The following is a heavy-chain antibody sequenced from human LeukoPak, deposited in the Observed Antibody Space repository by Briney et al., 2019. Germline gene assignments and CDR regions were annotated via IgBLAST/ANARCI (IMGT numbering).Heavy chain of an antibody. J-gene: IGHJ5*02. D-gene: IGHD3-10*02. Sequence: SETLSLTCTVSGDSISSYYCSWIRQPPGKGLEWIGYIYYSGSTNYNPSLKSRVTISVDTSKNQFSLKLSSVTAADTAVYYCARGTMAGEVDPWGQGTLVTVSS. CDR1: GDSISSYY. CDR2: IYYSGST. V-gene: IGHV4-59*01. CDR3: ARGTMAGEVDP.